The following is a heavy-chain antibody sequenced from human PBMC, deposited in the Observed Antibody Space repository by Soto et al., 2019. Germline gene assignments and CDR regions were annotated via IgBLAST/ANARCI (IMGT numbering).Heavy chain of an antibody. CDR2: ISSSSSYI. CDR1: GFTFSSYS. V-gene: IGHV3-21*01. CDR3: ARDQPDDYGDY. J-gene: IGHJ4*02. Sequence: EVQLVESGGGLVKPGGSLRLSCAASGFTFSSYSMNWVRQAPGKGLEWVSSISSSSSYIYYEDSVKGRFTISRDNAKNSLYLQMNSLRAEDTAVYYCARDQPDDYGDYWGQGTLVTVSS.